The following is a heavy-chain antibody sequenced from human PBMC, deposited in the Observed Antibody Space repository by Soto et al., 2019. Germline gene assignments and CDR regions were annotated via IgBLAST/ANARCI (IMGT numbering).Heavy chain of an antibody. CDR1: GFTFSDYS. V-gene: IGHV3-48*01. Sequence: EVQLVESGGGLVQPGGSLRLSCTASGFTFSDYSMDWVRQTPGKGLEWLSYISESRDTIYYADSVKGRFTISRDNAKNSLFLQMSSLRGEDTAVYYCARDKMGELSIADYWGQGTPVTVSS. CDR2: ISESRDTI. J-gene: IGHJ4*02. CDR3: ARDKMGELSIADY. D-gene: IGHD3-16*02.